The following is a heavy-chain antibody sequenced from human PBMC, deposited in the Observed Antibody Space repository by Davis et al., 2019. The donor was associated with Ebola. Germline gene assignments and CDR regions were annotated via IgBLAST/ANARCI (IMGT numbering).Heavy chain of an antibody. V-gene: IGHV6-1*01. J-gene: IGHJ6*02. CDR3: ARERVVAATRGDGYYYYGMDV. CDR1: GDSVSSNSAA. D-gene: IGHD2-15*01. CDR2: AYYRSKWYN. Sequence: HSQTLSLTCGISGDSVSSNSAAWNWIRQSPSRGLEWLGRAYYRSKWYNDYAVSVKSRITINPDTSKNQFSLKLSSVTAADTAVYYCARERVVAATRGDGYYYYGMDVWGQGTTVTVSS.